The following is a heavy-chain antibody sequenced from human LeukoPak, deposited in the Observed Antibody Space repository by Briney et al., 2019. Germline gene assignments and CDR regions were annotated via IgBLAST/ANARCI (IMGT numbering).Heavy chain of an antibody. Sequence: GASVKVSCKTSGYTFTGYFMHWVRQAPGQGLEWMGWINPNSGGTNYAQKFQGRVTMTRDTSISTAYMELSRLRSDDTAVYYCARVLGATTGYYYYYMDVWGKGTTVTVSS. CDR1: GYTFTGYF. J-gene: IGHJ6*03. CDR2: INPNSGGT. V-gene: IGHV1-2*02. CDR3: ARVLGATTGYYYYYMDV. D-gene: IGHD1-26*01.